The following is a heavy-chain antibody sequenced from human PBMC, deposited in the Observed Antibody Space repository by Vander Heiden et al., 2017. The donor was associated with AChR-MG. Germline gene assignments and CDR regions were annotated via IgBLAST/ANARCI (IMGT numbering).Heavy chain of an antibody. CDR2: ISGSGDTT. CDR1: GFTFSSYA. CDR3: ARRGILDYDGRTLGY. J-gene: IGHJ4*02. V-gene: IGHV3-23*01. D-gene: IGHD3-22*01. Sequence: EVQLLESGGGLVQPGGSLRLSCAASGFTFSSYAMSWVRQAPGKGLEWVSGISGSGDTTHYADSVKGRFTISRDSSKNTLYLQMNSLRAEDTAVYYCARRGILDYDGRTLGYWGQGTLVTVSS.